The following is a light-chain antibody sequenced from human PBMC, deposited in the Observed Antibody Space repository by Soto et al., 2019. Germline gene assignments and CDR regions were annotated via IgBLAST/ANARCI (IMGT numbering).Light chain of an antibody. J-gene: IGKJ1*01. Sequence: DIRMTQSPSTLSASVGDRVTLTCRASQTIGTLLAWYQQKAGKAPKLLIYEASSLQSGVPSRFSGSGSGTQFTLTISGLQPDDFATYYCQQYSTDSRAWTFGQGTKVEIK. V-gene: IGKV1-5*03. CDR2: EAS. CDR1: QTIGTL. CDR3: QQYSTDSRAWT.